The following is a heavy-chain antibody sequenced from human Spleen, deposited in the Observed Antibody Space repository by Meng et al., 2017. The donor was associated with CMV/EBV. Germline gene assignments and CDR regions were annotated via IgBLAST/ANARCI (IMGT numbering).Heavy chain of an antibody. CDR1: GFTVTTNY. CDR3: ARGRAVPNSDY. J-gene: IGHJ4*02. V-gene: IGHV3-66*01. D-gene: IGHD6-19*01. Sequence: GESLKISCAASGFTVTTNYLSWVRQAPGKGLEWLSTIYTGGSTNYADSVKGRFTISRDSSKNTLYLQMNSLRAEDTAVYYCARGRAVPNSDYWGQGTLVTVSS. CDR2: IYTGGST.